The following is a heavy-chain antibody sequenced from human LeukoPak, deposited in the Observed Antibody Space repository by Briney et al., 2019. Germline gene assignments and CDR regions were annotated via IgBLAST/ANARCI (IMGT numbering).Heavy chain of an antibody. V-gene: IGHV1-2*02. Sequence: ASVKVSCKASGYTFTGYYMHWVRQAPGQGLEWMGWINPNSGGTNYAQKSQGRVTMTRDTSISTAYMELSRLRSDDTAMYYCARPGWELLFAFDIWGQGTMVTVSS. CDR2: INPNSGGT. D-gene: IGHD1-26*01. CDR3: ARPGWELLFAFDI. CDR1: GYTFTGYY. J-gene: IGHJ3*02.